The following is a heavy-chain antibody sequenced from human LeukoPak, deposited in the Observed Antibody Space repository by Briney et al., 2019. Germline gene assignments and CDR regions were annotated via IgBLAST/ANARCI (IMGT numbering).Heavy chain of an antibody. CDR2: IYPGDSGP. V-gene: IGHV5-51*01. D-gene: IGHD1-26*01. J-gene: IGHJ3*01. CDR1: GYSFTSYC. CDR3: GMSGDRVPLQDDVFDV. Sequence: LGESLKISCKVSGYSFTSYCIGWVRQTPGKGLEWMGIIYPGDSGPTYSPSFQGQVTISVDKSINTAYLQWSSLQASDTAMYYCGMSGDRVPLQDDVFDVWGQGTMVTVST.